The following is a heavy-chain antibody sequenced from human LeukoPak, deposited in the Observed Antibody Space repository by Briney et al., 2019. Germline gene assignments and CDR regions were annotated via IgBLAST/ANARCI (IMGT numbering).Heavy chain of an antibody. CDR2: LNPKSGDT. Sequence: GASVKVSCKASVYTFTDYYMHWVRQAPGQGLEWMGWLNPKSGDTNYAQKFQGRVSMTRDTSISTAYMDLSDLRSDDTAVYYCARGRNIEMTTMSGGSDYWGQGTLVTVSS. D-gene: IGHD5-24*01. CDR1: VYTFTDYY. CDR3: ARGRNIEMTTMSGGSDY. J-gene: IGHJ4*02. V-gene: IGHV1-2*02.